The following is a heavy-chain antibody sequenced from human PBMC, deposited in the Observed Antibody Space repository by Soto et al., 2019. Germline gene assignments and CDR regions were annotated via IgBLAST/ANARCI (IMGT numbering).Heavy chain of an antibody. V-gene: IGHV1-46*01. CDR3: AREQGLYCSSTSCYAFGDNYGMDV. Sequence: ASVKVSCKASGYTFTSYYMHWVRQAPGQGLEWMGIINPSGGSTSYAQKFQGRVTMTRDTSTSTVYMELSSLRSEDTAVYYCAREQGLYCSSTSCYAFGDNYGMDVWGQGTTVTAP. CDR1: GYTFTSYY. CDR2: INPSGGST. J-gene: IGHJ6*02. D-gene: IGHD2-2*01.